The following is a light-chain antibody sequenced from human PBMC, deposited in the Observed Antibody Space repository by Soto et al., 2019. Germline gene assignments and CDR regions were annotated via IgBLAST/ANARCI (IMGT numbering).Light chain of an antibody. V-gene: IGLV1-44*01. J-gene: IGLJ2*01. CDR2: RNT. CDR1: TSNIGSDT. Sequence: QSVLTQPPSASGTPGQRVTISCSGSTSNIGSDTVNWYQQLPGTAPKLLIYRNTQPPSGVPDRFSGSKSGASASLAISGLQSEDEADYYCASWDDSLDVVVFGGGTKLTVL. CDR3: ASWDDSLDVVV.